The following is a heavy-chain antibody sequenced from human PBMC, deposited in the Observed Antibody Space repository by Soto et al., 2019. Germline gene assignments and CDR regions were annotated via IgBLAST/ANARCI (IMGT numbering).Heavy chain of an antibody. CDR2: IYYSGST. V-gene: IGHV4-59*01. CDR1: GGSISSYY. CDR3: ARDRGSGWYVDY. J-gene: IGHJ4*02. D-gene: IGHD6-19*01. Sequence: SETLSLTCTVSGGSISSYYWSWIRQPPGKGLEWIGYIYYSGSTNYNPSLKSRVTISVDTSKNQFSLKLSSVTAADTAVYYCARDRGSGWYVDYWGQGTQVTVSS.